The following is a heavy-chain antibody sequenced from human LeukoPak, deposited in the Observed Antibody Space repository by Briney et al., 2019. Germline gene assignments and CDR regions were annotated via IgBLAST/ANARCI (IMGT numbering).Heavy chain of an antibody. Sequence: GASVKVSCKASGYTFTGYYMHWVRQAPGQGLEWMGWINPNSGGTNYAQKFQGRVTMTRDTSISTAYMELSRLRSDDTAVYYCARDDPSGYYYPRSYPDYWGQGTLVTVSS. V-gene: IGHV1-2*02. J-gene: IGHJ4*02. CDR2: INPNSGGT. CDR1: GYTFTGYY. D-gene: IGHD3-22*01. CDR3: ARDDPSGYYYPRSYPDY.